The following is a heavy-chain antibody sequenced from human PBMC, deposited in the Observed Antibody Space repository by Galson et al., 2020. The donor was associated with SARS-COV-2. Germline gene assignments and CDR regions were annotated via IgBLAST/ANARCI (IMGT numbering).Heavy chain of an antibody. D-gene: IGHD1-1*01. CDR1: GFTFSTYA. CDR3: AKEGHQLGVSTFDL. Sequence: GRSLRLSCEASGFTFSTYAMHCVRPAPGKGLEWVASIPSDGSNKYYTDSVKGRFTTYRDNARNTLHLQMSSLRADDTAVNYGAKEGHQLGVSTFDLWGQGTMVVVSS. J-gene: IGHJ3*01. V-gene: IGHV3-30*02. CDR2: IPSDGSNK.